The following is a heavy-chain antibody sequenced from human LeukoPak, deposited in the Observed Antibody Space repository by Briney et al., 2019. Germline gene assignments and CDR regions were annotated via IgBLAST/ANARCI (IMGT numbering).Heavy chain of an antibody. CDR1: GFTFDDYA. V-gene: IGHV3-9*01. Sequence: PGRSLRLSCAASGFTFDDYAMHWVRQAPGKGLEWVSGISWNSGSIGYADSVKGRFTISRDNAKNSLYLQMISLRAEDTAVYYCAKRYTREDVFDIWGQGTMVTVSS. CDR3: AKRYTREDVFDI. D-gene: IGHD5-18*01. J-gene: IGHJ3*02. CDR2: ISWNSGSI.